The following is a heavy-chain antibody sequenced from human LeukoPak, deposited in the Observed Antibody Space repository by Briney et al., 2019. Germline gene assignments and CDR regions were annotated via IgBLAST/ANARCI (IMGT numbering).Heavy chain of an antibody. CDR3: ARGRMSSGWYFDL. D-gene: IGHD3-10*01. J-gene: IGHJ2*01. CDR1: GGSFSDYY. Sequence: SETLSLTCAVYGGSFSDYYWSWIRQPPGKGLEWIGEINHSGSTNYNPSLESRVTKSVDTSKNQFSLKMRSVTAADTAVYYCARGRMSSGWYFDLWGRGTLVSVSS. CDR2: INHSGST. V-gene: IGHV4-34*01.